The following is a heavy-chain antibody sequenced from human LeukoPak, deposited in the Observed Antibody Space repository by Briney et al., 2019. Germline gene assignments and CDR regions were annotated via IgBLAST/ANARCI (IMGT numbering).Heavy chain of an antibody. CDR3: ARLLGTPYYYDSSGINGFDY. D-gene: IGHD3-22*01. CDR2: IWYDGSNK. Sequence: GGSLRLSCAASGFTFSSYGMHWVRQAPGKGLEWVAVIWYDGSNKYYADSVKGRFTISRDNSKSTLYLQMNSLRAEDTAVYYCARLLGTPYYYDSSGINGFDYWGQGTLVTVSS. CDR1: GFTFSSYG. V-gene: IGHV3-33*08. J-gene: IGHJ4*02.